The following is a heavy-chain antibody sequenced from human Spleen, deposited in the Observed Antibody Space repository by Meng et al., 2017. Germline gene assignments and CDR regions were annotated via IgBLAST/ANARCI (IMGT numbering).Heavy chain of an antibody. V-gene: IGHV4-34*01. CDR3: ARGLRYSNYGWFDP. CDR1: GGSFSGYY. J-gene: IGHJ5*02. D-gene: IGHD4-11*01. Sequence: QGQLQQLGAGLLKPSETLSLTCAVYGGSFSGYYWSWIRQPPGKGLEWIGEINHSGSTNYNPSLKSRVTISVDTPKNQFSLKLSSVTAADTAVYYCARGLRYSNYGWFDPWGQGTLVTVSS. CDR2: INHSGST.